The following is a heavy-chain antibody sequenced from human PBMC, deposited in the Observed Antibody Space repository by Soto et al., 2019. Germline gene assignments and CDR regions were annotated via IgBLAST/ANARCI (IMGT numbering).Heavy chain of an antibody. CDR3: ARGGQGSDILSPGGGYFDY. V-gene: IGHV1-2*04. D-gene: IGHD3-9*01. J-gene: IGHJ4*02. Sequence: QVQLVQSGAEVKKPGASVKVSCKASGYTFTGYYMHWVRQAPGQGLEWMGWINPNSGGTNYAQKLQGWVPMPGDTSMRSAYMELSRLRPDDTAVYYCARGGQGSDILSPGGGYFDYWGQGTLVTVSS. CDR1: GYTFTGYY. CDR2: INPNSGGT.